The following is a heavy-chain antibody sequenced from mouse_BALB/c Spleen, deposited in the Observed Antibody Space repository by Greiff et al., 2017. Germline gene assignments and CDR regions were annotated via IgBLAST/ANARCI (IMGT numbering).Heavy chain of an antibody. CDR1: GFTFTDYY. V-gene: IGHV7-3*02. CDR3: ARASYGSSYGFAY. Sequence: DVKLVESGGGLVQPGGSLRLSCATSGFTFTDYYMSWVRQPPGKALEWLGFIRNKANGYTTEYSASVKGRFTISRDNSQSILYLQMNTLRAEDSATYYCARASYGSSYGFAYWGQGTLVTVSA. J-gene: IGHJ3*01. D-gene: IGHD1-1*01. CDR2: IRNKANGYTT.